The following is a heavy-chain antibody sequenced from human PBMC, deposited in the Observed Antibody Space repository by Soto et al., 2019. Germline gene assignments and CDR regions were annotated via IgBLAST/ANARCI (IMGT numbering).Heavy chain of an antibody. CDR1: GFTFSSYA. V-gene: IGHV3-23*01. D-gene: IGHD3-16*01. J-gene: IGHJ4*02. CDR3: AKETMITFGGAEFDY. CDR2: ISGSGGST. Sequence: GGSLRLSCAASGFTFSSYAMSWVRQGPGKGLEWVSGISGSGGSTCNADSVKGRFTISRDNSKNTLYLQMNSLRAEDTAVYYCAKETMITFGGAEFDYWGQGTLVTVSS.